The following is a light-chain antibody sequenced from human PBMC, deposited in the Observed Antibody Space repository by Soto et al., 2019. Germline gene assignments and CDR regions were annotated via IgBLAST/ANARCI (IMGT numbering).Light chain of an antibody. J-gene: IGKJ5*01. CDR1: QSISSW. V-gene: IGKV1-5*03. CDR2: KAS. Sequence: DIQMTQSPSTLSASVGDRVTITCRASQSISSWLAWYQQKPGKVPKLLIYKASILESAVPSRFSGSGSGTEFTLTISSLQSDDFATYYWRQYLSFPITFGQGTRLEIK. CDR3: RQYLSFPIT.